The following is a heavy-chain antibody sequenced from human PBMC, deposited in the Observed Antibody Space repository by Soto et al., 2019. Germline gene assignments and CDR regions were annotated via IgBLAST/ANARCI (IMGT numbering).Heavy chain of an antibody. J-gene: IGHJ4*02. Sequence: SETLSLTCTVSGGSISSGGYYWSWIRQHPGKGLEWIGYIYYSGSTYYNPSLKSRVTISVDASKNQFSLKLSSVTAADTAVYYCAAAVAGTGRFDYWGQGTLVTVSS. CDR2: IYYSGST. CDR3: AAAVAGTGRFDY. CDR1: GGSISSGGYY. D-gene: IGHD6-19*01. V-gene: IGHV4-31*03.